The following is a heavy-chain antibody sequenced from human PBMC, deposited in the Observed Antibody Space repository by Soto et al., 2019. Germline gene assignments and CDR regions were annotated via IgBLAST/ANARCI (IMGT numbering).Heavy chain of an antibody. CDR1: GYTFSSYG. J-gene: IGHJ4*02. V-gene: IGHV1-18*01. CDR2: IRPYNNNT. CDR3: ARGAFCTGGTCYPGSVGY. Sequence: QVQLVQSGAEVKKPGASVKVSCKASGYTFSSYGVTWVRQAPGQGLEWMGGIRPYNNNTNYAKRLKGRVTMSTDTPTSSAYMELSSLRSDDTAVYYCARGAFCTGGTCYPGSVGYWGQGTLVTVSS. D-gene: IGHD2-15*01.